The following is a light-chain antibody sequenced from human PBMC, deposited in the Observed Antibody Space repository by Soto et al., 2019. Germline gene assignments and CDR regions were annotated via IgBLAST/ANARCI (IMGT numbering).Light chain of an antibody. V-gene: IGKV3-20*01. CDR2: GAS. Sequence: EIVLTQSPGTLSLSPEEKATHSSRASQNDSSSYLAWYQQKPGQAPRLLIYGASSRATGIPDRFSGSGSGTDFTLTISRLEPEDFAVYYCQQYGSSPRVTFGQGTRLEIK. CDR3: QQYGSSPRVT. J-gene: IGKJ5*01. CDR1: QNDSSSY.